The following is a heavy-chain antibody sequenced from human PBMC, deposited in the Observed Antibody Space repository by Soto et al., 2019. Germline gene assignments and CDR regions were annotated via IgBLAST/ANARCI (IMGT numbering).Heavy chain of an antibody. CDR2: IYYSGST. CDR3: ASSGYSSSWYNDNWFDP. D-gene: IGHD6-13*01. Sequence: PSETLSLTCTVSGGSISSYYWSWIRQXPGKGLEWIGYIYYSGSTNYNPSLKSRVTISVDTSKNQFSLKLSSVTAADTAVYYCASSGYSSSWYNDNWFDPWGQGTLVTVSS. CDR1: GGSISSYY. V-gene: IGHV4-59*01. J-gene: IGHJ5*02.